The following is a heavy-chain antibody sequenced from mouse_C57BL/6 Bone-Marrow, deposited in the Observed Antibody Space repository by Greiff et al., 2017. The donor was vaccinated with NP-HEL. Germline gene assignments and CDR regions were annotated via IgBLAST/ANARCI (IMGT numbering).Heavy chain of an antibody. J-gene: IGHJ3*01. CDR1: GFSLTSYG. D-gene: IGHD2-3*01. CDR3: ARKGYDGYYGAWFAY. Sequence: VKVIESGPGLVQPSQSLSITCTVSGFSLTSYGVHWVRQSPGKGLEWLGVIWSGGSTDYNAAFISRLSISKDNSKSQVFFKMNSLQADDTAIYYCARKGYDGYYGAWFAYWGQGTLVTVSA. V-gene: IGHV2-2*01. CDR2: IWSGGST.